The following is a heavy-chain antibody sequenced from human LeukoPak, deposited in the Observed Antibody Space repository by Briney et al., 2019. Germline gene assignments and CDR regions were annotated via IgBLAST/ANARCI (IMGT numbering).Heavy chain of an antibody. CDR3: TREDDFWGQNNLDL. CDR2: IDTSSSTM. D-gene: IGHD3-3*01. V-gene: IGHV3-48*02. CDR1: AFTFSDYS. J-gene: IGHJ3*01. Sequence: GGSLRLSCAASAFTFSDYSMNWVRQAPGKGLEWISYIDTSSSTMYYADSVMGRFTISRDNAKESLYLQMNSLRDEDTAVYYCTREDDFWGQNNLDLWGQGRMVTVSS.